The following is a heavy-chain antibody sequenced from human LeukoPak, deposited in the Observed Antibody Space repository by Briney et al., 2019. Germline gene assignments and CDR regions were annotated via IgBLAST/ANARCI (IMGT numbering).Heavy chain of an antibody. CDR3: ARVGSGWYFDY. CDR1: GFTFSDSY. V-gene: IGHV3-11*05. CDR2: ISSSGTYT. D-gene: IGHD6-19*01. J-gene: IGHJ4*02. Sequence: PGGSLRLSCAASGFTFSDSYMIWIRQAPGKGLEWVSYISSSGTYTNYADFVKGRFTISRDNARNSLFLQMNSLRADDTGVYYCARVGSGWYFDYWGQGALVTVSS.